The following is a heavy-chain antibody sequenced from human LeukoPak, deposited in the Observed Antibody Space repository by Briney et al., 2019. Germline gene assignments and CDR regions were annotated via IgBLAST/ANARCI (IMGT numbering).Heavy chain of an antibody. V-gene: IGHV3-21*04. CDR2: IFPSGGEI. CDR1: GFTFSSYS. J-gene: IGHJ4*02. D-gene: IGHD5-18*01. Sequence: GGSLRLSCAASGFTFSSYSMNWVRQPPGKGLEWVSSIFPSGGEIHYADSVRGRFTISRDNSKNILSLQMNSLRAEDTAIYYCATYRQVLLPFESWGQGTLVTVSS. CDR3: ATYRQVLLPFES.